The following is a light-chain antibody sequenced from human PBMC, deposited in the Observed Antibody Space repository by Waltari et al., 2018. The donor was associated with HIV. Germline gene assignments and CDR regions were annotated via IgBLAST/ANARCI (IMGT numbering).Light chain of an antibody. J-gene: IGLJ1*01. CDR3: ATWDDNLNGRV. CDR1: SSNIGANG. V-gene: IGLV1-44*01. Sequence: SVLTQPPSASGTPGQRVTISCSTISSNIGANGVSWYQQLQGTAPKLLVYSNIHRPSGVPDRFSGSKSGTSASLVISGLQSDDEADYYCATWDDNLNGRVFGTGTKVTVL. CDR2: SNI.